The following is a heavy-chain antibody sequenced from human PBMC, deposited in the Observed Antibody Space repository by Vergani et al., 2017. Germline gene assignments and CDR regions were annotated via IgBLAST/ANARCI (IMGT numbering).Heavy chain of an antibody. V-gene: IGHV4-34*01. CDR1: GGSFSGYY. D-gene: IGHD3-22*01. J-gene: IGHJ5*02. CDR2: INHSGST. Sequence: QVQLQQWGAGLLKPSETLSLTCAVYGGSFSGYYWSWIRQPPGKGLEWIGEINHSGSTNYNPSLKSRVTISVDTSKNQFSLKLSSVTAADTAVYYCARLRRERYYDSSGYSPWGQGTLVTVSS. CDR3: ARLRRERYYDSSGYSP.